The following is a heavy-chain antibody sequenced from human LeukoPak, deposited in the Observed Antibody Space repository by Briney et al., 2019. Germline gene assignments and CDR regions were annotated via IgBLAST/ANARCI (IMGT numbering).Heavy chain of an antibody. V-gene: IGHV3-23*01. CDR2: ISGSGDYT. CDR1: GFTFSNYG. Sequence: GGSLRLSCAASGFTFSNYGMNWVRQAPGKGLEWVSAISGSGDYTYYAYSVKGRFTISRDNSKNTPYLQMNSLRAEDPAIYYCAISGGYWAWAHWGQGTLVTVSS. D-gene: IGHD1-26*01. J-gene: IGHJ4*02. CDR3: AISGGYWAWAH.